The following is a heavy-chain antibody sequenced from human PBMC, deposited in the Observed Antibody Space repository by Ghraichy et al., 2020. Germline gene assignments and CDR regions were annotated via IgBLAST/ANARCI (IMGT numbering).Heavy chain of an antibody. CDR2: IKGDGGEI. V-gene: IGHV3-7*01. Sequence: GESLNISCAASGFTFSDNWMAWVRQAPGKGPEWMAIIKGDGGEIYYADSVKGRFTISRDNARNSVHLQMSRLRGEDTALYYCAKNKGWYQFDYWGQGTLVTVSS. D-gene: IGHD6-19*01. CDR1: GFTFSDNW. CDR3: AKNKGWYQFDY. J-gene: IGHJ4*02.